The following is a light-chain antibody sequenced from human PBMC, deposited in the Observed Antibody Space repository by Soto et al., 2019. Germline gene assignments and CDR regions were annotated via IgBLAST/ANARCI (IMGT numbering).Light chain of an antibody. CDR1: SSNIGAGYE. Sequence: QSVLTQPPSVSEAPGQRVTISCTGSSSNIGAGYEAHWYQQVPGTAPKLLIYENNNRPSGVPDRSSGSKSGTSASLAITGLQAEDWAEYYSQSYDISLSGYVFGTGTKLTVL. J-gene: IGLJ1*01. CDR3: QSYDISLSGYV. CDR2: ENN. V-gene: IGLV1-40*01.